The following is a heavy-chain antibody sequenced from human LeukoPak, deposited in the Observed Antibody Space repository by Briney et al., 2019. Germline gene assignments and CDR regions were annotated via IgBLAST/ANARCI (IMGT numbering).Heavy chain of an antibody. D-gene: IGHD6-13*01. CDR3: TGSSRKSYFEN. Sequence: GGSLRLSCVASGFTVSANYMSWVRQAPGKGLEWVSHLYSDTSTYYADSVQGRFTISRDNSENTLFLQTNSLRVEDTAIYYCTGSSRKSYFENWAQGTLVTVSS. V-gene: IGHV3-53*01. J-gene: IGHJ4*02. CDR1: GFTVSANY. CDR2: LYSDTST.